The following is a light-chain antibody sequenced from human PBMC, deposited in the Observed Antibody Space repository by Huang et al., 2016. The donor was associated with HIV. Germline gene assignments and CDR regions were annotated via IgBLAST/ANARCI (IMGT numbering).Light chain of an antibody. V-gene: IGKV1-17*03. CDR2: GVS. CDR1: QDIFNY. Sequence: DIQMTQSPSVMSASVGDRVTITCRANQDIFNYLAWFQQKPGKVPKRLIYGVSSLQSGVRSRFSGSGSGTEFTLTISSLQPEDFATYCYLQHEAFHLPTFGQGTQVEV. J-gene: IGKJ1*01. CDR3: LQHEAFHLPT.